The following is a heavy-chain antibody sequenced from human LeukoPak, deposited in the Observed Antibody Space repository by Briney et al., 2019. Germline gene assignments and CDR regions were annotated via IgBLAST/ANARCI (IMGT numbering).Heavy chain of an antibody. Sequence: PSQTLSLTCTVSGGSISSGGYYWSWIREHPGKGLEWVGYIYYSGSTNYNPSLKSRVTVSVDTSKNQSSLKLSSVTAADTAVYYCARTVPTMVRATPRTSGKVDWFDPWGQGTLVTVSS. J-gene: IGHJ5*02. D-gene: IGHD3-10*01. V-gene: IGHV4-31*03. CDR2: IYYSGST. CDR3: ARTVPTMVRATPRTSGKVDWFDP. CDR1: GGSISSGGYY.